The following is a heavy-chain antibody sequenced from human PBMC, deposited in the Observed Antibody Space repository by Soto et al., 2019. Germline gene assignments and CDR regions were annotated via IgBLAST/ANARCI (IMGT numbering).Heavy chain of an antibody. Sequence: GPLRLSCAASVFTFGDYAMHWVRQAPGKGLEWVPLISWDGGSTYYADSVKGRFTISRDNSKNSLYLQMNSLRAEDTALYYCAKGIYSSSWSPADYYYYGMDVWGQGTTVTVSS. D-gene: IGHD6-13*01. J-gene: IGHJ6*02. V-gene: IGHV3-43D*04. CDR1: VFTFGDYA. CDR2: ISWDGGST. CDR3: AKGIYSSSWSPADYYYYGMDV.